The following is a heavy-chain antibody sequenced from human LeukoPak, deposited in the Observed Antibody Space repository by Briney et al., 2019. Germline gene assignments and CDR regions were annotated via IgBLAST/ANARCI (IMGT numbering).Heavy chain of an antibody. CDR3: ARVLGYSSSWPFDY. J-gene: IGHJ4*02. V-gene: IGHV3-74*01. Sequence: GGSLRLSCAASGFTFSSYWMHWVRQAPGKGLVWVSRINSDGSSTGYADSVKGRFTISRDNAKNSLYLQMNSLRAEDTGVYYCARVLGYSSSWPFDYWGQGTLVTVSS. CDR1: GFTFSSYW. D-gene: IGHD6-13*01. CDR2: INSDGSST.